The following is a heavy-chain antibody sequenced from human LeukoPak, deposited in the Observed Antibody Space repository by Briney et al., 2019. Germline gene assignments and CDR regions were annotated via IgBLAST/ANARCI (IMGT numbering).Heavy chain of an antibody. CDR3: ARDKRYKLRFLEWLTPYGMDV. Sequence: SQTLSLTCAISGDSVSSNSAAWNWIRQSPSRGLEWLGRTYYRSKWYNDYAVSVKSRITINPYTSKNQFSLQLNSVTPEDTAVYYCARDKRYKLRFLEWLTPYGMDVWGQGTTVTVSS. CDR1: GDSVSSNSAA. CDR2: TYYRSKWYN. V-gene: IGHV6-1*01. D-gene: IGHD3-3*01. J-gene: IGHJ6*02.